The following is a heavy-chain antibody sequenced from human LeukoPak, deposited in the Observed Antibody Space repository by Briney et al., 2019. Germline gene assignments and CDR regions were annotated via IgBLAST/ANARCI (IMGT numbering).Heavy chain of an antibody. CDR2: IYPGDSDT. CDR3: ARERSSGYYTEDAFDI. V-gene: IGHV5-51*01. J-gene: IGHJ3*02. CDR1: GYSFTNYW. Sequence: GESLKISCKGSGYSFTNYWIGWVRQMPGKGLEWVGIIYPGDSDTRYSPSFQGQVTISADKSISTAYLQWSSLKASDTAMYYCARERSSGYYTEDAFDIWGQGTMVTVSS. D-gene: IGHD3-22*01.